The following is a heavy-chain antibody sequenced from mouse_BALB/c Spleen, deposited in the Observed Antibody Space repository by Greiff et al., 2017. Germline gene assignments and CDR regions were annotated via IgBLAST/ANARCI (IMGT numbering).Heavy chain of an antibody. V-gene: IGHV2-2*02. D-gene: IGHD2-14*01. CDR1: GFSFTSYG. CDR3: ARSYRSDEGYAMDY. CDR2: IWSGGST. J-gene: IGHJ4*01. Sequence: QVQLKESGPGLVQPSQCLSITCTVSGFSFTSYGVHWVRQSPGKGLEWLGVIWSGGSTDYNAAFISRLSISKDNSKSQVFFKMNSLQANDTAIYYCARSYRSDEGYAMDYWGQGTSVTVSS.